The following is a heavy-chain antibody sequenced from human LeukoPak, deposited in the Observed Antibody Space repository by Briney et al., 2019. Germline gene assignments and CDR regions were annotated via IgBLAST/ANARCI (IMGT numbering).Heavy chain of an antibody. V-gene: IGHV1-69*04. D-gene: IGHD6-19*01. J-gene: IGHJ3*02. CDR3: ARLKAVGNAFDI. CDR1: GGTFSSYA. Sequence: ASVKVSCKASGGTFSSYAISWVRQAPGQGLEWMGRIIPILGIANYAQKLQGRVTITADKSTSTAYMELSSLRSEDTAVYYCARLKAVGNAFDIWGQGTMVTVSS. CDR2: IIPILGIA.